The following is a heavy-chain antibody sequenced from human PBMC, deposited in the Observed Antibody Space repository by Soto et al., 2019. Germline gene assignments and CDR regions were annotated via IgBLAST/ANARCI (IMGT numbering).Heavy chain of an antibody. D-gene: IGHD5-12*01. V-gene: IGHV4-34*01. Sequence: PSETMSLTYTVYGLSFSYYYLILISKNPGKGLEWIGEINHSGSTNYNPSLKSRVTISVDTSKNQFSLKLSSVTAADTAVYYCARDNGGYEDNWFDPWGQGTLVTVSS. J-gene: IGHJ5*02. CDR2: INHSGST. CDR1: GLSFSYYY. CDR3: ARDNGGYEDNWFDP.